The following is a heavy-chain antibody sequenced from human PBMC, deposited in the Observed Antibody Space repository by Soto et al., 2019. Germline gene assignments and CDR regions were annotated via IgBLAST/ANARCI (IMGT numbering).Heavy chain of an antibody. J-gene: IGHJ6*03. CDR3: ARDRGVGVRSNYYYMDV. V-gene: IGHV4-59*01. CDR1: GGSISSYY. D-gene: IGHD2-8*02. CDR2: IYYSGST. Sequence: PSETLSLTCTVSGGSISSYYWSWIRQPPGKGLEWIGYIYYSGSTNYNPSLKSRVTISVDTSKNQFSLKLSSVTAADTAVYYCARDRGVGVRSNYYYMDVWGKGTTVTVSS.